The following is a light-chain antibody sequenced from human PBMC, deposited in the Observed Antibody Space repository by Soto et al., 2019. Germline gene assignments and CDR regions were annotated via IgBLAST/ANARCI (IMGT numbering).Light chain of an antibody. J-gene: IGLJ1*01. CDR3: SSYTTSRTLV. CDR2: EVS. Sequence: QSVQTQPASVSGSPGQSITISCTGTSSDVGGYNYVSWYQQHPGKVPKLMIFEVSNRPSGVSNRFSGSKSGNTASLTISGLQAEDEADYYCSSYTTSRTLVFGPGTKLTVL. CDR1: SSDVGGYNY. V-gene: IGLV2-14*01.